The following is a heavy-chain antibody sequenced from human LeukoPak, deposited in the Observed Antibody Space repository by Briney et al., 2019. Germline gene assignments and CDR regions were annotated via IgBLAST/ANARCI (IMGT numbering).Heavy chain of an antibody. J-gene: IGHJ4*02. CDR2: IIPIFGTA. Sequence: SVKVSCKASGGSFSSYAISWVRHAPGQGLEWMGGIIPIFGTANHAQKFQGRVTITADESTSTAYMELSSLRSEDTAVYYCARGQGKVVAGLVYFDYWGQGTLVTVSS. CDR1: GGSFSSYA. CDR3: ARGQGKVVAGLVYFDY. D-gene: IGHD6-19*01. V-gene: IGHV1-69*01.